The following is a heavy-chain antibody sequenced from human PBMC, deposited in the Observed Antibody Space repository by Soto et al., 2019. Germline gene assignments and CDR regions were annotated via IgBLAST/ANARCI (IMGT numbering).Heavy chain of an antibody. Sequence: QVHLVQSGPEVKKPGSSVKVSCKASGDAIVKYTFTWVRQAPGQGLEWMGRIVSILGLAIYAQNFQGRFAITADKSTHAVCVQLSSLASTDSAGYFCVGPAGYDAPVDFWGQGTLVTVS. CDR3: VGPAGYDAPVDF. CDR1: GDAIVKYT. V-gene: IGHV1-69*02. J-gene: IGHJ4*02. CDR2: IVSILGLA. D-gene: IGHD5-12*01.